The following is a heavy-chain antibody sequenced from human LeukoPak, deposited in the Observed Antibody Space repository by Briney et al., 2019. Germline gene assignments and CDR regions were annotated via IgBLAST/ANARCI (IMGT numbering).Heavy chain of an antibody. CDR3: ARDYYDSRGEAFDI. V-gene: IGHV4-59*11. J-gene: IGHJ3*02. CDR2: VYYSGTT. D-gene: IGHD3-22*01. CDR1: GGSIGSHY. Sequence: SETLSLTCTVSGGSIGSHYWSWIRQPPGQGLEWIGYVYYSGTTNYNPSLKSRVTISVDTSKNQFSLKLSSVTAADTAVYYCARDYYDSRGEAFDIWGLGTMVTVSP.